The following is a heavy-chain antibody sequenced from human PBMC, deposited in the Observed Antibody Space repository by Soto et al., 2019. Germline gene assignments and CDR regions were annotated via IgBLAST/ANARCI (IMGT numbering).Heavy chain of an antibody. J-gene: IGHJ6*02. Sequence: TGPKPVTXKQPLTMDCTFSGFPYRNSGKCVSWIRQPPGKALEWLALIDWDDDKYSSTSLKTRLTISKDTSKNQVVLTMTNMDPVDTSSFYGAQSQRYYVYVTDFLVQGSTDTGTS. CDR2: IDWDDDK. V-gene: IGHV2-70*01. CDR1: GFPYRNSGKC. CDR3: AQSQRYYVYVTDF.